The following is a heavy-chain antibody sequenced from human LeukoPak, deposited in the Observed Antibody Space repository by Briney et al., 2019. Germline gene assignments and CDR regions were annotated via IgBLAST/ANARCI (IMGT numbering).Heavy chain of an antibody. D-gene: IGHD6-19*01. CDR2: ISSYNGNT. CDR3: AREGSSGRAFDY. Sequence: ASVKVSCKASGYTFTSYAITWVRQAPGQGLEWMGWISSYNGNTNYAQKFQGRVTITADEPTSTAYMELSSLRSEDTAVYYCAREGSSGRAFDYWGQGTLVTVSS. CDR1: GYTFTSYA. V-gene: IGHV1-18*01. J-gene: IGHJ4*02.